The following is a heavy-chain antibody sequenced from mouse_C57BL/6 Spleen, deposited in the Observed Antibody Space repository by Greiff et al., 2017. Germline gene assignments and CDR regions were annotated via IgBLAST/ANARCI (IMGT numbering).Heavy chain of an antibody. CDR2: ISSGSSTI. V-gene: IGHV5-17*01. CDR1: GFTFSDYG. CDR3: ARLFAY. Sequence: EVMLVESGGGLVKPGGSLKLSCAASGFTFSDYGMHWVRQAPEKGLEWVAYISSGSSTIYYADTVQGRFTISRGTAKNTLFLQMTSLMSEDTAMYYCARLFAYWGQGTLVTVSA. J-gene: IGHJ3*01.